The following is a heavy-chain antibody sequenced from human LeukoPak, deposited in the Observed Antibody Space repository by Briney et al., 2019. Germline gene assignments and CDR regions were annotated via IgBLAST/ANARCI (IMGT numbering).Heavy chain of an antibody. Sequence: GRSLRLSCAASGFTFSSYGMHWVRQAPGKGLEWVAVISYDGSNKYYADSVKGRFTISRDNSKNTLYLQMNSLRAEDTAVYYCAKDFVVAAYLYYFDYWGQGTLVTVSS. CDR1: GFTFSSYG. D-gene: IGHD2-15*01. CDR2: ISYDGSNK. V-gene: IGHV3-30*18. CDR3: AKDFVVAAYLYYFDY. J-gene: IGHJ4*02.